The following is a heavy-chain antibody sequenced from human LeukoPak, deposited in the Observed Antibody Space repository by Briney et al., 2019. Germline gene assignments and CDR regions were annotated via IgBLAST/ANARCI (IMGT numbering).Heavy chain of an antibody. CDR2: VFYTGDT. CDR3: ARHPFATPFDH. J-gene: IGHJ4*02. V-gene: IGHV4-59*08. Sequence: SETLSLTCAVSGASISSFYWSLIRQPPGKGLEWIGYVFYTGDTNYNPSLKSRVTVSLDTFKSQVSLSLTSVTAADTAVYYCARHPFATPFDHWGRGTLVTVSS. CDR1: GASISSFY.